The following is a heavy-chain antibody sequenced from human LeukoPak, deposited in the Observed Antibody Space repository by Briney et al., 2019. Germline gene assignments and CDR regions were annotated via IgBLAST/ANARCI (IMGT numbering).Heavy chain of an antibody. J-gene: IGHJ5*02. D-gene: IGHD5-12*01. V-gene: IGHV4-34*01. CDR1: DGSFSGYY. CDR2: INHSGST. CDR3: ARGRIVATITVLYLNWFDP. Sequence: KASETLSLTCAVYDGSFSGYYWNWIRQPPGKGLEWIGEINHSGSTNYNPSLKSRVTISVDTSKNQFSLKLSSVTAADTAVYYCARGRIVATITVLYLNWFDPWGQGTLVTVSS.